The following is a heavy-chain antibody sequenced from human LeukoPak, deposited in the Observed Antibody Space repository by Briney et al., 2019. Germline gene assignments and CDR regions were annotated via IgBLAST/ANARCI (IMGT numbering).Heavy chain of an antibody. CDR2: ISSSGSTI. CDR3: ARSQGRGYSYGALNY. Sequence: GGSLRLSCAASGFTFSSYEMNWVRQAPGKGLEWVSYISSSGSTIYYADSVKGRFTISRDNAKNSLYLQMNSLRAEDTAVYYCARSQGRGYSYGALNYWGQGTLVTVSS. CDR1: GFTFSSYE. D-gene: IGHD5-18*01. V-gene: IGHV3-48*03. J-gene: IGHJ4*02.